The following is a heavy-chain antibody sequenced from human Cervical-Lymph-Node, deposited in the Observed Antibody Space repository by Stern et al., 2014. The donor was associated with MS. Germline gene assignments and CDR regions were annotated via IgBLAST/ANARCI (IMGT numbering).Heavy chain of an antibody. D-gene: IGHD2-15*01. CDR1: GYTFTSYD. V-gene: IGHV1-8*01. CDR3: ARVRTVSGRRVDY. Sequence: QVQLVESGAEVKKPGASVKVSCKASGYTFTSYDIHWVRQATGQGLDWMGWMNPNNGYRDYAQTFQGRVTMTRNTSISTAYMELTSLRSDDTAVYFCARVRTVSGRRVDYWGQGTLVTVSS. J-gene: IGHJ4*02. CDR2: MNPNNGYR.